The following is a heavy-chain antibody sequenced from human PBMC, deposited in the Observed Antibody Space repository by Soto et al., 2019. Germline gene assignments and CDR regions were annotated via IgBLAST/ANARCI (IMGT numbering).Heavy chain of an antibody. CDR3: ARAAYSSSSMDV. CDR2: ISAYNGNT. J-gene: IGHJ6*02. Sequence: ASVKVSCKTSGGTFSRHAISWVRQAPGQGLEWMGWISAYNGNTNYAQKLQGRVTMTTDTSTSTAYMELRSLRSDDTAVYYCARAAYSSSSMDVWGQGTTVTVSS. CDR1: GGTFSRHA. V-gene: IGHV1-18*04. D-gene: IGHD6-13*01.